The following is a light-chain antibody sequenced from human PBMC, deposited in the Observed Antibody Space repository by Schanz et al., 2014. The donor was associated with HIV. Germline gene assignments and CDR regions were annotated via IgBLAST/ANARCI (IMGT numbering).Light chain of an antibody. CDR2: DVN. CDR1: SADIGAYKS. V-gene: IGLV2-14*03. Sequence: QSALTQPASVSGSPGQSITISCTGTSADIGAYKSVSWDQQHPGKAPKLIIYDVNNRPSGVSDRFSGSKSANTASLAISGLQADDEGDYYCTSYTTNRTVAFGGGTKVTVL. CDR3: TSYTTNRTVA. J-gene: IGLJ3*02.